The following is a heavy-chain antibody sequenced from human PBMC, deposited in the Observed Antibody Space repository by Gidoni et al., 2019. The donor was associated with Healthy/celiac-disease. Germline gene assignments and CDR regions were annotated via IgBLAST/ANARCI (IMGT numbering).Heavy chain of an antibody. D-gene: IGHD3-3*01. CDR2: IYHSGST. Sequence: QLQRQESGAGLVKPSQTLSPTCAVSGSAISSGGYSWSWIRQPPGKGLEWIGYIYHSGSTYYNPSLKSRVTISVDRSKNQFSLKLSSVTAADTAVYYCARSGGFGVVITRWDVWGQGTTVTVSS. J-gene: IGHJ6*02. CDR1: GSAISSGGYS. CDR3: ARSGGFGVVITRWDV. V-gene: IGHV4-30-2*01.